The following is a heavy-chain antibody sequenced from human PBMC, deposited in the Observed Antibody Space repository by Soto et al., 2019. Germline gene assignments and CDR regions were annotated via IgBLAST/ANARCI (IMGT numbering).Heavy chain of an antibody. CDR3: AKDERPYSSDLDWYFDY. D-gene: IGHD6-19*01. J-gene: IGHJ4*02. CDR2: ISYDGSNK. V-gene: IGHV3-30*18. CDR1: GITFSSYG. Sequence: PGGSLRLSCAASGITFSSYGMHWVRQAPGKGLEWVAVISYDGSNKYYADTVKGRFTISRDNSKNTLYLQMNSLRAEDTTVYYCAKDERPYSSDLDWYFDYWGQGTLVTVSS.